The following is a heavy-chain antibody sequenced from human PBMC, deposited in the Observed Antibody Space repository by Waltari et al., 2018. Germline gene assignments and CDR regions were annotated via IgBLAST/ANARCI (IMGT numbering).Heavy chain of an antibody. V-gene: IGHV3-23*01. CDR1: GFTFSSYA. J-gene: IGHJ4*02. Sequence: EVQLLESGGGLVQPGGSLRLSCAASGFTFSSYAMSWVRQAPGKGLEWVSAISGSGGSTYYADSVKGRFTISRDNSKNTLYLQMNSLRAEDTAVYYCAKPGIAVAGDRGRSYYFDYWGQGTLVTVSS. CDR2: ISGSGGST. D-gene: IGHD6-19*01. CDR3: AKPGIAVAGDRGRSYYFDY.